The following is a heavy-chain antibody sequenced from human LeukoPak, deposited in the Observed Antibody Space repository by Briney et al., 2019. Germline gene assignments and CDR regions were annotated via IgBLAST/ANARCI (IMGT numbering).Heavy chain of an antibody. D-gene: IGHD3-10*01. CDR1: GGSFSGYY. J-gene: IGHJ4*02. V-gene: IGHV4-34*01. Sequence: SETLSLTCAVYGGSFSGYYWSWIRQPPGKGLEWIGEINHSGSTNYNPSLKSRVTISVDTSKNQFSLKLSSVTAAGTAVYYCARVRPLLWFGELSGGLDYWGQGTLVTVSS. CDR3: ARVRPLLWFGELSGGLDY. CDR2: INHSGST.